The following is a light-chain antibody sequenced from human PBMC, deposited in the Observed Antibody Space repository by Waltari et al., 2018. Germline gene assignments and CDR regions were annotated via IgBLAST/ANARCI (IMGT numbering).Light chain of an antibody. CDR1: SSNIGNNP. CDR3: ASWDDGLNGWV. J-gene: IGLJ3*02. Sequence: QSVLTQAPSASGTPGQRVIISCSGSSSNIGNNPVNWYQQVPGTAPKLPIFNNNERPAGFPDRLSGSKSGTSASLAISGLQSEDEADYYCASWDDGLNGWVFGGGTRLTVL. CDR2: NNN. V-gene: IGLV1-44*01.